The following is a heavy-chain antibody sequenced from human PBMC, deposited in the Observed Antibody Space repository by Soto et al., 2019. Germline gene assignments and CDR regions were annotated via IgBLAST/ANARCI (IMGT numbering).Heavy chain of an antibody. CDR1: GGSISSSNW. J-gene: IGHJ6*02. D-gene: IGHD3-22*01. CDR2: IYHSGST. Sequence: SETLSLTCAVSGGSISSSNWWSWVRQPPEKGMEWIGEIYHSGSTNYNPSLKNRVTISVDKSKNHFSLKLSSVTAADTAVYYCARSSSYDSSGYHPHYGMDVWGQGTTVT. V-gene: IGHV4-4*02. CDR3: ARSSSYDSSGYHPHYGMDV.